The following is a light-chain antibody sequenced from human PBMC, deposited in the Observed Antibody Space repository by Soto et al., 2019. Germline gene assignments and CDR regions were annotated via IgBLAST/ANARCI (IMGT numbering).Light chain of an antibody. CDR2: EVS. J-gene: IGLJ2*01. CDR1: SSDVGGYKY. V-gene: IGLV2-14*01. CDR3: TSYTSNNTLNLL. Sequence: QSALAQPASVSGSPGQSTTISCTGTSSDVGGYKYVSWYQQHPGKAPKLMIYEVSYRPPGVSNRFSGSKSGNTAALTISGLQAEDEADYFCTSYTSNNTLNLLFGEGTKVTVL.